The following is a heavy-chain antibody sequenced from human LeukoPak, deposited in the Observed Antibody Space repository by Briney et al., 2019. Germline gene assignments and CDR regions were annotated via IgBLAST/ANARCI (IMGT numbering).Heavy chain of an antibody. D-gene: IGHD1-26*01. CDR1: GFTFSSYS. CDR2: ISAGSTSI. V-gene: IGHV3-48*02. Sequence: GGSLRLSCAASGFTFSSYSMNWVCQAPGKGLEWVSYISAGSTSIYYADSVQGRFTISRDNAKNSLYLQMNSLRDEDTAVYYCARMSSGGGTYYEDYWGQGTLVTVSS. J-gene: IGHJ4*02. CDR3: ARMSSGGGTYYEDY.